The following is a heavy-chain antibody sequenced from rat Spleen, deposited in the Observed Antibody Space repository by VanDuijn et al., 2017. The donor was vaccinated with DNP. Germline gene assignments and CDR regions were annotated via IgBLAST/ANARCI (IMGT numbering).Heavy chain of an antibody. D-gene: IGHD1-11*01. J-gene: IGHJ2*01. Sequence: EVQLVESGGGLVQPGRSLKLSCAASGFTFSNYDMAWVRQAPKKGLEWVATISYDGSSTYYRDSVKGRFTMSRANAKSTLYLQMDSLRSEDTATYYCAREGDYGGYSAKFDYWGQGVMVTVSS. CDR1: GFTFSNYD. V-gene: IGHV5-7*01. CDR2: ISYDGSST. CDR3: AREGDYGGYSAKFDY.